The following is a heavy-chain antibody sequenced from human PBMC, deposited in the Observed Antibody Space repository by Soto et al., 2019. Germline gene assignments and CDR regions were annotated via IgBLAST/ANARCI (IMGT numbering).Heavy chain of an antibody. V-gene: IGHV2-5*02. CDR2: IYWDDDK. J-gene: IGHJ4*02. Sequence: QITLNESGPTVVKPAETLTLTCTFSGFSLTTSGVGVGWIRQSPGKAPEWLALIYWDDDKRYSASLKSRLTIAQDTPKNLVVLTMASVDPADTASYYCAHRILRTVFGLVTTTAIYFDFWGQGTPVVVSS. D-gene: IGHD3-3*01. CDR1: GFSLTTSGVG. CDR3: AHRILRTVFGLVTTTAIYFDF.